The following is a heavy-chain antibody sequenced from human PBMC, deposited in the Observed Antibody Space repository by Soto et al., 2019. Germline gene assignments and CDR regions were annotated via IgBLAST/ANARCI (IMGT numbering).Heavy chain of an antibody. J-gene: IGHJ6*02. CDR1: GYTFTTYA. Sequence: GASVKVSCKASGYTFTTYAMHWVRQAPGQRLEWMGWINAGNSDTKYSQKFQGRVTITSDTSASTAYMELSSLRSEDTAVYYCAREDCSSTSCYAVSYGMDVWGQGTTVTVSS. CDR3: AREDCSSTSCYAVSYGMDV. D-gene: IGHD2-2*01. CDR2: INAGNSDT. V-gene: IGHV1-3*01.